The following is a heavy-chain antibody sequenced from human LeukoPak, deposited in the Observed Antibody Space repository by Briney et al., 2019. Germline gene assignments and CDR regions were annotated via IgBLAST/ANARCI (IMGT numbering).Heavy chain of an antibody. V-gene: IGHV3-48*03. Sequence: PGGSLRLSCAASGFTFSNYEMNWVRQAPGKGLEWVSYISSSGSTIYYADSVKGRFTISRDNAKNSLYLQMNSLRAEDTAVYYCARDGRSSGWPLYYFDYWGQGTLVTVSS. J-gene: IGHJ4*02. CDR1: GFTFSNYE. CDR2: ISSSGSTI. D-gene: IGHD6-19*01. CDR3: ARDGRSSGWPLYYFDY.